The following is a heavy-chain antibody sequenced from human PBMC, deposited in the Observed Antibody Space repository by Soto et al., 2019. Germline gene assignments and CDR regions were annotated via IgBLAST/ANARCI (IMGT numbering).Heavy chain of an antibody. D-gene: IGHD6-6*01. CDR3: ARDRAARPNYYYGMDV. V-gene: IGHV3-53*01. CDR1: GFTVSSNY. Sequence: GGSLRLSCAASGFTVSSNYMSWVRQAPGKWLEWVSVIYSGGSTYYADSVKGRFTISRDNSKNTLYLQMNSLRAEDTAVYYCARDRAARPNYYYGMDVWGEGXTVTV. J-gene: IGHJ6*02. CDR2: IYSGGST.